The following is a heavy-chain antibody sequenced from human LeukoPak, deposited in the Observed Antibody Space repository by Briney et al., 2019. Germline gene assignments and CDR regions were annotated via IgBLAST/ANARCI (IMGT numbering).Heavy chain of an antibody. CDR3: ARDSPNYYGSGTSWFDP. CDR2: INHSGST. Sequence: KTSETLSLTCAVYGGSFSGYYWSWIRQPPGKGLEWIGEINHSGSTNYNPSLKSRVTISVDTSKDQISLKLSSVTAADTAVYYCARDSPNYYGSGTSWFDPWGQGTLVTVSS. CDR1: GGSFSGYY. D-gene: IGHD3-10*01. V-gene: IGHV4-34*01. J-gene: IGHJ5*02.